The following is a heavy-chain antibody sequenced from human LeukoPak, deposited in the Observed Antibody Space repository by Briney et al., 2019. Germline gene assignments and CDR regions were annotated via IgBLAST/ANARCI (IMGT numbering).Heavy chain of an antibody. V-gene: IGHV3-73*01. Sequence: GGSLRLSCAAPGFTFSGSAMHWVRQASGEGLGWVGRIRSKANSYATAYAASVKGRFTISRDDSKNTEYLQMNSLKAEDTAVYYCAMVRGIYYSYWGQGTLVTVSS. J-gene: IGHJ4*02. D-gene: IGHD3-10*01. CDR1: GFTFSGSA. CDR2: IRSKANSYAT. CDR3: AMVRGIYYSY.